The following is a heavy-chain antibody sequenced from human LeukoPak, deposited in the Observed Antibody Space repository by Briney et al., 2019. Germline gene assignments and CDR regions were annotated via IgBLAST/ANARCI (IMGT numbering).Heavy chain of an antibody. CDR2: IIPIFGTA. CDR1: GGTFSSYA. CDR3: ARASGGARTHYYYGMDV. J-gene: IGHJ6*04. D-gene: IGHD2-15*01. V-gene: IGHV1-69*01. Sequence: SVKVSCKASGGTFSSYAISWVRQAPGQGLEWMGGIIPIFGTANYAQKFQGRVTITADESTSTAYIELSSLRSEDTAVYYCARASGGARTHYYYGMDVWGKGTTVTVSS.